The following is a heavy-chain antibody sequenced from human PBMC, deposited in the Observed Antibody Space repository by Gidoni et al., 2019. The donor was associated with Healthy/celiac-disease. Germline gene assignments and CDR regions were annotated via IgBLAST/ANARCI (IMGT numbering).Heavy chain of an antibody. CDR3: ARDEATVTTIWGYYYYGMDV. CDR2: ISYDGSNK. D-gene: IGHD4-17*01. Sequence: LRLSCAASGFTFSSYAMHWVRQAPGKGLEWVAVISYDGSNKYYADSVKGRFTISRDNSKNTLYLQMNSLRAEDTAVYYCARDEATVTTIWGYYYYGMDVWGQGTTVTVSS. V-gene: IGHV3-30*04. CDR1: GFTFSSYA. J-gene: IGHJ6*02.